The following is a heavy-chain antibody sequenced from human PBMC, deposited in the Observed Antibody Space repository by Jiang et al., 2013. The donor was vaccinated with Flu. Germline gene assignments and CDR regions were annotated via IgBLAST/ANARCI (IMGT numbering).Heavy chain of an antibody. CDR3: ARGSGYYYDSSGYYPTEYFQH. J-gene: IGHJ1*01. V-gene: IGHV1-46*03. CDR2: INPSGGST. D-gene: IGHD3-22*01. Sequence: SGAEVKKPGASVKVSCKASGYTFTSYYMHWVRQAPGQGLEWMGIINPSGGSTSYAQKFQGRVTMTRDTSTSTVYMELSSLRSEDTAVYYCARGSGYYYDSSGYYPTEYFQHWGQGTLVTVSS. CDR1: GYTFTSYY.